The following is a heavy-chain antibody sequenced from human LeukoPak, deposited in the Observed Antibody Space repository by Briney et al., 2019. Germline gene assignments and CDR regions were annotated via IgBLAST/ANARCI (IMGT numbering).Heavy chain of an antibody. J-gene: IGHJ4*02. Sequence: HPGGSLRLSCAASGFTFSSYWMSWVRQAPGKGLEWVANIKQDGSEKYYVDSVKGRFTVSRDNSKNTLYLQMNSLRPEDTSVYYCALDKVAVGDYWGQGTLVTVSS. CDR2: IKQDGSEK. D-gene: IGHD6-19*01. CDR3: ALDKVAVGDY. V-gene: IGHV3-7*01. CDR1: GFTFSSYW.